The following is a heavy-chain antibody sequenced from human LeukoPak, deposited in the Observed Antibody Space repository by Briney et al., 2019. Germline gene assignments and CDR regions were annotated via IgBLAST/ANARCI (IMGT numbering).Heavy chain of an antibody. J-gene: IGHJ6*02. D-gene: IGHD3-10*01. CDR1: GYTFTSYD. CDR3: ASSVSRMVLIYYYYGMDV. CDR2: VNPNSGNT. Sequence: GASVKVSCKASGYTFTSYDINWVRQATGQGLEWMGWVNPNSGNTGYAQKFQGRVTVTRNTPISTAYTELSSLRSEDTAVYYCASSVSRMVLIYYYYGMDVWGQGTTVTLSS. V-gene: IGHV1-8*01.